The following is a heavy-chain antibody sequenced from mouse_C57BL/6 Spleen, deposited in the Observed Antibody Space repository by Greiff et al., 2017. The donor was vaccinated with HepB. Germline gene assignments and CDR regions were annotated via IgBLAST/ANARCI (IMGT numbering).Heavy chain of an antibody. D-gene: IGHD1-1*01. CDR1: GYAFSSSW. V-gene: IGHV1-82*01. CDR2: IYPGDGDT. Sequence: VQLQQSGPELVKPGASVKISCKASGYAFSSSWMNWVKQRPGKGLEWIGRIYPGDGDTNYNGKFKGKATLTADKSSSTAYMQLSSLTSEDSAVYCCAMGDGCSLRFEYWGQGTLVTVSA. CDR3: AMGDGCSLRFEY. J-gene: IGHJ3*01.